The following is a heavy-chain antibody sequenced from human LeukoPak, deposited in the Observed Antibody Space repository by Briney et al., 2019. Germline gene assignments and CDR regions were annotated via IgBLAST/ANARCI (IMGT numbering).Heavy chain of an antibody. Sequence: GGSLRLSCVASGFTFSEYFMSWIRQAPGKGLEWLSFINSDGNNIYYADSVKGRFTISGDNAKKTLYLEMNSLRMEDTAKYYCATSRVFDHWGKGTLVTVSS. V-gene: IGHV3-11*04. CDR2: INSDGNNI. CDR3: ATSRVFDH. J-gene: IGHJ4*02. CDR1: GFTFSEYF.